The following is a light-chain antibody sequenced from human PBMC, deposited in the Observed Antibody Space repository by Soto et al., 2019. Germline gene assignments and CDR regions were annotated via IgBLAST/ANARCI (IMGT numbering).Light chain of an antibody. CDR3: QQCATAPLT. V-gene: IGKV3-20*01. J-gene: IGKJ4*01. Sequence: IVLTQSPGTLSLSPGERATLSCRASQTVGGDYLAWYQQKPGQPPRLLIDDASRRATGIPARFSGDGSGTDFTLTISRLEPEDFAVYYCQQCATAPLTFGGGTKVEI. CDR1: QTVGGDY. CDR2: DAS.